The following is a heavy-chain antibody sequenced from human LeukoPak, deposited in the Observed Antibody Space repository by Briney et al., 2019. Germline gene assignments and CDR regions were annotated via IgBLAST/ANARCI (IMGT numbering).Heavy chain of an antibody. CDR3: ASFHISGRSYNGLQY. D-gene: IGHD3-10*01. V-gene: IGHV5-51*01. Sequence: GESLKISCKTSGYNFTTYWIGWVRQMSRKGLEWMGIIYPSDSDTRYSPSFQGQVTISADKSISTAYLHWNSLKASDSAMYYCASFHISGRSYNGLQYWGQGTLVTVSS. CDR1: GYNFTTYW. CDR2: IYPSDSDT. J-gene: IGHJ4*02.